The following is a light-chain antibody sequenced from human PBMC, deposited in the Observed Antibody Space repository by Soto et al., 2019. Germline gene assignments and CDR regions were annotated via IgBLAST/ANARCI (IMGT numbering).Light chain of an antibody. Sequence: DIVLTQSPGTMSLSPGERATLSCRASQTVNTNSLAWYQHKPGQALRLPIYDASSRPPGVSDRFIGSGSGTDFTLTISRLEPDDFAIYYCQHYGSSYTFGPGTKVDIK. V-gene: IGKV3-20*01. CDR3: QHYGSSYT. CDR2: DAS. CDR1: QTVNTNS. J-gene: IGKJ3*01.